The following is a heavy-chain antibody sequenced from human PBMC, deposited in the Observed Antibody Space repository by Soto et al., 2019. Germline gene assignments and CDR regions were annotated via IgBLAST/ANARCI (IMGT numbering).Heavy chain of an antibody. CDR2: VAYDGGNI. D-gene: IGHD3-3*01. Sequence: QVQLVESGGGVVQPGGSLRLSCAASGFGFSDYAMHWVRQAPGKGLQWVAVVAYDGGNIFYAASVKGRFTISRDNSENTLYLQMNSLRGVDTAVYYCARDQDARFYFDYWGQGTLVTVSS. CDR3: ARDQDARFYFDY. V-gene: IGHV3-30-3*01. CDR1: GFGFSDYA. J-gene: IGHJ4*02.